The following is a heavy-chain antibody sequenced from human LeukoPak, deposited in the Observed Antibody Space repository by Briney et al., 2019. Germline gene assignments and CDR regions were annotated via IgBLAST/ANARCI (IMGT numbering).Heavy chain of an antibody. Sequence: PGGSLRLSCAASGFTFNSYDMHWVRQAPGKGPEWVSVIYSDGSTYYADSVKGRFTISRDTSKNTLYLQMNSLRTEDTAVYYCARDLAAAGTYPHYWGQGTLVSVPS. CDR2: IYSDGST. V-gene: IGHV3-53*01. CDR3: ARDLAAAGTYPHY. D-gene: IGHD6-13*01. J-gene: IGHJ4*02. CDR1: GFTFNSYD.